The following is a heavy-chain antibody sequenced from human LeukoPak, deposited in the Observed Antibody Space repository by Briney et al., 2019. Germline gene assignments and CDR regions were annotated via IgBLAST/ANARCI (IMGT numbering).Heavy chain of an antibody. Sequence: GGSLRLSCAASGFSFSRYGMAWFRQIPGKGLEWVSTINDNSRNTHYADSVKARFIISRDNSKNTLYLQMDSLRVEDTALYYCTKDAGPVYDWFDSWGPVTRVTVSS. J-gene: IGHJ5*01. CDR2: INDNSRNT. D-gene: IGHD5/OR15-5a*01. V-gene: IGHV3-23*01. CDR3: TKDAGPVYDWFDS. CDR1: GFSFSRYG.